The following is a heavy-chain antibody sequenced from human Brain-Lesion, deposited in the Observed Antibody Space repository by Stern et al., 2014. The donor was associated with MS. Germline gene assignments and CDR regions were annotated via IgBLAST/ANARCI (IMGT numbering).Heavy chain of an antibody. CDR3: ARHDGWLPHY. Sequence: QVQLVQSGPGLVKPSETLSLTCSVSGGSISRSTYYWGWIRQPPGKGLEWIGSIYYSGTTYYNPSLKSRATIATSTTQFSLRPTSVTAADTAVYYCARHDGWLPHYWSQGTLVTVSS. J-gene: IGHJ4*02. V-gene: IGHV4-39*01. D-gene: IGHD5-12*01. CDR2: IYYSGTT. CDR1: GGSISRSTYY.